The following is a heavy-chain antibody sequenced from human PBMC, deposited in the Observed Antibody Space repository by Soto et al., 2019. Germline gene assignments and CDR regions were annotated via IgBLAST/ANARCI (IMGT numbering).Heavy chain of an antibody. J-gene: IGHJ6*02. CDR1: GYSFTSYW. V-gene: IGHV5-10-1*01. CDR3: ARLPSKGVYYYYGMDV. CDR2: IDPSDSYT. Sequence: PGESLKISCKGSGYSFTSYWISWMRQMPGKGLEWMGRIDPSDSYTNYSPSFQGHVTISADKSISTAYLQWSSLKASDTAMYYCARLPSKGVYYYYGMDVWGQGTTVTVSS.